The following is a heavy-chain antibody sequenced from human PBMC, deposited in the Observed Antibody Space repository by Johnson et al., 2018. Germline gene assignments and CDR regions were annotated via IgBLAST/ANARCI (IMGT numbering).Heavy chain of an antibody. CDR2: ISYDENNK. J-gene: IGHJ6*03. CDR3: AKGSGYYGGTGYMDG. Sequence: QVQLVESGEGLVQRGGSLRLSCAASGFTFSGSAMHWVRQAPGKGLEWVAAISYDENNKYYSDSLRGRFTISRDNSKNMLFLQMNGLRAAETAVYYCAKGSGYYGGTGYMDGWGKGTTVTVSS. CDR1: GFTFSGSA. V-gene: IGHV3-30-3*01. D-gene: IGHD3-3*01.